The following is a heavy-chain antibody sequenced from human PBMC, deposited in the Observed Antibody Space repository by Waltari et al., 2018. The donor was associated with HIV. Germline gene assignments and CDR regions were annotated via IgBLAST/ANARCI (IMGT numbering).Heavy chain of an antibody. CDR2: ISGSGRTR. V-gene: IGHV3-11*01. CDR1: GFTFSDYY. Sequence: QVQLVESGGGLVKPGGSLRLSCAASGFTFSDYYMSWIRQAPGKGQKGGLVISGSGRTRYYADLWKGRFTLSRDNAKNSLYLQMNSLRAEDTAVYYCAREGSWGVFDYWGQGTLVTVSS. D-gene: IGHD3-16*01. J-gene: IGHJ4*02. CDR3: AREGSWGVFDY.